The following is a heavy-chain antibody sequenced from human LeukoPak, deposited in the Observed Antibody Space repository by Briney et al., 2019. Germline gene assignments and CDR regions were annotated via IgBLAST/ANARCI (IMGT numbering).Heavy chain of an antibody. J-gene: IGHJ4*02. D-gene: IGHD5-12*01. CDR3: AKGRTLVATDPFDY. Sequence: QPGGSLRLSCAASGFTFSSYGMHWVRQAPGKGLEWVAFIRYDGSNKYYADSVKGRFTISRDNSKNTLYLQMNSLRAEDTAVYYCAKGRTLVATDPFDYWGQGTLVTVSS. V-gene: IGHV3-30*02. CDR2: IRYDGSNK. CDR1: GFTFSSYG.